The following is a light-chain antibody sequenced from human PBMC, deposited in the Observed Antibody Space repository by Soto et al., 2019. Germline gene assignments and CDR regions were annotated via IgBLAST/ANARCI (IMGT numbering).Light chain of an antibody. CDR1: SSDVGGYNY. Sequence: QSVLTQPASVSGSPGQSITISCTGTSSDVGGYNYVSWYQQHPGKAPKLMIYDVSNRPSGVSNRFSGSKSDNTASLTISGLQAEDEAYYYCGSYTSISTLAYVFGTGTKLTVL. CDR3: GSYTSISTLAYV. J-gene: IGLJ1*01. V-gene: IGLV2-14*01. CDR2: DVS.